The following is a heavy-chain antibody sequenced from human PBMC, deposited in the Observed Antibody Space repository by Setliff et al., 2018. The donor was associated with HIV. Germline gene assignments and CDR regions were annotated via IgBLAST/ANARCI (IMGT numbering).Heavy chain of an antibody. CDR3: ARGPGHLLSLRYYYFYMDV. Sequence: GASVKVSCKTSGYTFTDYSIHWVRQAPGQGLEWMGWINPNSGGTNFAQKFQGRVTMTRDTSISTAYMELSRLRSDDTAVYYCARGPGHLLSLRYYYFYMDVWGNGTTVTVSS. J-gene: IGHJ6*03. D-gene: IGHD2-2*01. CDR1: GYTFTDYS. CDR2: INPNSGGT. V-gene: IGHV1-2*02.